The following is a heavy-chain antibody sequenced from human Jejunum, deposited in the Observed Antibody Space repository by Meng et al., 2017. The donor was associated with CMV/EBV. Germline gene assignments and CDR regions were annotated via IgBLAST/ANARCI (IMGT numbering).Heavy chain of an antibody. Sequence: RQPPGKGLEWIGYVHNTGNTNYNPSLRSRVTIAVDMSKNQFSLRLTSVTAADTAVYYCARGSGGHCTTTGCWPHELDYYNYAMDVWGQGTTVTVSS. J-gene: IGHJ6*02. V-gene: IGHV4-59*01. CDR2: VHNTGNT. CDR3: ARGSGGHCTTTGCWPHELDYYNYAMDV. D-gene: IGHD2-2*01.